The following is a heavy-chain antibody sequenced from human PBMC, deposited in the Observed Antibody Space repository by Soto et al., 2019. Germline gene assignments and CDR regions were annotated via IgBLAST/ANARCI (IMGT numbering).Heavy chain of an antibody. CDR1: GFTFSSYA. D-gene: IGHD6-6*01. V-gene: IGHV3-30-3*01. Sequence: PGGSLRLSCAASGFTFSSYAIHWVRQAPGKGLEWVAVILYDGSNKYYADSVKGRFTISRDNSKNTLYLQMNSLRGEDTAMYYCARGPLVRPGYYGMDVWGQGTTVTVSS. CDR3: ARGPLVRPGYYGMDV. J-gene: IGHJ6*02. CDR2: ILYDGSNK.